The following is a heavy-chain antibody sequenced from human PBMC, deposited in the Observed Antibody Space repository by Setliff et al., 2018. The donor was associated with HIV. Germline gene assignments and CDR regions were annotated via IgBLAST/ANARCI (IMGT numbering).Heavy chain of an antibody. J-gene: IGHJ4*02. CDR2: IGHDGSYE. CDR1: GFTFSNSA. V-gene: IGHV3-30*02. CDR3: ARDVLGAKDY. D-gene: IGHD1-26*01. Sequence: PGGSLRLSCAASGFTFSNSAMHWVRQAPGKGLEWVASIGHDGSYEYLAGSVRGRFTISRDNDKNTLHLQMNNLRPEDTAVYSCARDVLGAKDYWGRGTLVTVSS.